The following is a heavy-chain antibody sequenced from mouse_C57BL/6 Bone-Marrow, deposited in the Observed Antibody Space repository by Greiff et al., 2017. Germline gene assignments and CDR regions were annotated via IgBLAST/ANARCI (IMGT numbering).Heavy chain of an antibody. CDR2: FHPYNDDT. V-gene: IGHV1-47*01. CDR1: GYTFTTSP. CDR3: ARSSTFFYYFDY. J-gene: IGHJ2*01. D-gene: IGHD5-1*01. Sequence: VHLVESGAELVKPGASVKMSCKAFGYTFTTSPIEWMKQNHGKSLEWIGNFHPYNDDTKYNEKFKGKATLTVEKSSNTVYLELSRLTSDDSAVYYCARSSTFFYYFDYWGQGTTLTVSS.